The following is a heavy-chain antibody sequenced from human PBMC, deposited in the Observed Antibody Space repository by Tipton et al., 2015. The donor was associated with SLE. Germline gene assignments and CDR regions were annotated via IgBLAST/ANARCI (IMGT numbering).Heavy chain of an antibody. Sequence: SLRLSCAASGFTFSSYAMHWVRQAPGKGLEWVAVISYDGSNKYYADSVKGRFTISRDNSKNTLYLQMNSLRAEDTAVYYCASQLAGGGLDYWGQGTLVTVSS. CDR3: ASQLAGGGLDY. CDR2: ISYDGSNK. J-gene: IGHJ4*02. V-gene: IGHV3-30*04. CDR1: GFTFSSYA. D-gene: IGHD1-1*01.